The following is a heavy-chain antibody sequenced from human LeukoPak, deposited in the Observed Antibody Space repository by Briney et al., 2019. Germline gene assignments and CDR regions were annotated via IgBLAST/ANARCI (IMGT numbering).Heavy chain of an antibody. CDR1: GGTFSSYA. D-gene: IGHD2-2*01. CDR2: IIPIFGTA. CDR3: ARGYCSSTSCYDDY. J-gene: IGHJ4*02. V-gene: IGHV1-69*05. Sequence: ASVKASCKASGGTFSSYAISWVRQAPGQGLEWMGGIIPIFGTANYAQKFQGRVTITTDESTSTAYMELSSLRSEDTAVYYCARGYCSSTSCYDDYWGQGTLVTVSS.